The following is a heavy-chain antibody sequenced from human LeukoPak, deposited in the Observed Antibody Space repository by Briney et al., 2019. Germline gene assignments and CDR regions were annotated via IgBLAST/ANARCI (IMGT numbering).Heavy chain of an antibody. V-gene: IGHV4-38-2*01. CDR3: GRHLDIVAPFDY. D-gene: IGHD5-12*01. CDR2: IYHTGST. J-gene: IGHJ4*02. CDR1: GYSISSGYY. Sequence: SETLSLTCGVSGYSISSGYYWGWIRQPPGEGLEWIGSIYHTGSTYYNPSLKSRVTISVDTSKNQFSLKLSSVTAADTAVYYCGRHLDIVAPFDYWGQGTLVTVSS.